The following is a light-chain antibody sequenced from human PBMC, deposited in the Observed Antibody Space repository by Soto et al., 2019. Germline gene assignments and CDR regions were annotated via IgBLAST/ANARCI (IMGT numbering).Light chain of an antibody. Sequence: DIVMTQSPDSLAVSLGERATINCKSSQSVLYSSNNKNYLALYQQKQGQPPKLHIYWASNREYGVPDRFSGSGSGTDFTLSISSLQAEDVAVYYCQQYYSTPLTFGGGTKVEIK. CDR1: QSVLYSSNNKNY. CDR3: QQYYSTPLT. CDR2: WAS. J-gene: IGKJ4*01. V-gene: IGKV4-1*01.